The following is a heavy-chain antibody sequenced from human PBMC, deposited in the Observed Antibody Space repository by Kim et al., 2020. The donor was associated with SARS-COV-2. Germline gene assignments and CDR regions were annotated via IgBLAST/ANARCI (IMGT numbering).Heavy chain of an antibody. CDR2: INPIFGTA. J-gene: IGHJ6*04. CDR1: GGTFSSYA. V-gene: IGHV1-69*13. Sequence: SVKVSCKASGGTFSSYAISWVRQAPGQGLEWMGGINPIFGTANYAQKFQGRVTITADESTSTAYMELSSLRSEDTAVYYCARDPGLPPYYYYHGRDVWGRENAHTLST. D-gene: IGHD3-16*01. CDR3: ARDPGLPPYYYYHGRDV.